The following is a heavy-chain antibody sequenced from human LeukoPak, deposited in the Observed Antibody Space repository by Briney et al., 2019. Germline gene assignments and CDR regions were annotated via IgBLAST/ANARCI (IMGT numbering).Heavy chain of an antibody. V-gene: IGHV3-23*01. Sequence: PGGSLRLSCAASGFTFSNYVVSWVRQAPGKGLEWVSAISGPGGTTYYADSVKGRFTISRDNSKNTLSLQVDSLRAEDTAVYHCAKDGVWGSFAYYFDYWGQGTLVTVSS. D-gene: IGHD3-16*01. CDR2: ISGPGGTT. CDR3: AKDGVWGSFAYYFDY. J-gene: IGHJ4*02. CDR1: GFTFSNYV.